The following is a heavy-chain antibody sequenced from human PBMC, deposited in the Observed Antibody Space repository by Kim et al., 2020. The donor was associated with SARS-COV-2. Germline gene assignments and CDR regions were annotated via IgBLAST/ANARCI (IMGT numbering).Heavy chain of an antibody. J-gene: IGHJ6*02. CDR3: GRQPIVQGHDMDV. D-gene: IGHD3-10*02. Sequence: SYADSVQGRFTISRDNAKNTLYLQMSSLRAEDTAVYYCGRQPIVQGHDMDVWGQGTTVTVSS. V-gene: IGHV3-74*01.